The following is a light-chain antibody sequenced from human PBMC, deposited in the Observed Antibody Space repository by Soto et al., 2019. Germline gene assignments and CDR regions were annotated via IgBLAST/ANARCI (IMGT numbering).Light chain of an antibody. J-gene: IGKJ4*01. Sequence: AIRMTQSPSSSSACTGDRVTITCRASQGISSYLAWYQQKPGKAPKLLIYAASTLQSGVPSRFSGSGSGTDFTLTISCLQSEDFATYYCQQYYSYPLTFGGGTKVEIK. CDR1: QGISSY. V-gene: IGKV1-8*01. CDR3: QQYYSYPLT. CDR2: AAS.